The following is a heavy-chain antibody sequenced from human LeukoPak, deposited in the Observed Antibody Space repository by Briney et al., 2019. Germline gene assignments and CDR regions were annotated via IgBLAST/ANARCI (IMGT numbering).Heavy chain of an antibody. CDR3: ARGGWETVFDF. CDR1: GFTFSDYY. CDR2: ISTSGSTI. V-gene: IGHV3-11*04. J-gene: IGHJ4*02. Sequence: GGSLRLSCAASGFTFSDYYMGWIRQAPGKGLEWVSYISTSGSTIYYADSVRGRFTISRDNAKNSLFLQMNSLRAEDTAVYYCARGGWETVFDFWAQGTLVTVSS. D-gene: IGHD1-26*01.